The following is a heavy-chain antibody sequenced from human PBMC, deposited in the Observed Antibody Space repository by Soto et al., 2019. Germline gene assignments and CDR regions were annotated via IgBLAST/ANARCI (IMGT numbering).Heavy chain of an antibody. CDR3: ASMVRGYNWFDP. D-gene: IGHD3-10*01. CDR2: IIPIFGTA. V-gene: IGHV1-69*12. J-gene: IGHJ5*02. Sequence: QVQLVQSGAEVKKPGSSVKVSCKASGGTFSSYAISWVRQAPGQGLEWMGGIIPIFGTANYAQKFQGRVKITADESTSTDYMELSSLRSEDTAVYYCASMVRGYNWFDPWGQGTLVTVSS. CDR1: GGTFSSYA.